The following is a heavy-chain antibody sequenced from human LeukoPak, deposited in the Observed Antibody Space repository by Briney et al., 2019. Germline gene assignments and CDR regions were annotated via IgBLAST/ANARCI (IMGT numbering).Heavy chain of an antibody. CDR3: AAAPRDGGYHFDY. D-gene: IGHD5-12*01. V-gene: IGHV1-58*01. Sequence: SVKVSCKASGFTFTSSAVQWVRQARGQRLEWIGWIVVGSGNTNYAQKFQERVTITRDMSTSTAYMELSSLRSEDTAVYYCAAAPRDGGYHFDYWGQGTLATVSS. J-gene: IGHJ4*02. CDR1: GFTFTSSA. CDR2: IVVGSGNT.